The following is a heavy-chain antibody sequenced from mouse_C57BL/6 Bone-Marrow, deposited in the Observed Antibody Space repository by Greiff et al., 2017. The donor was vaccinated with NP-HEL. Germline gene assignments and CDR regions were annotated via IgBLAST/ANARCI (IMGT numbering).Heavy chain of an antibody. V-gene: IGHV1-81*01. CDR1: GYTFTSYG. J-gene: IGHJ3*01. Sequence: QVQLQQSGAELARPGASVKLSCKASGYTFTSYGISWVKQRTGQGLEWIGEIYPRSGNTYYNEKFKGKATLTADKSSSTAYMALRSLTSEDSAVYFCARWPYSYRWFAYWGQGTLVTVSA. CDR3: ARWPYSYRWFAY. D-gene: IGHD2-10*01. CDR2: IYPRSGNT.